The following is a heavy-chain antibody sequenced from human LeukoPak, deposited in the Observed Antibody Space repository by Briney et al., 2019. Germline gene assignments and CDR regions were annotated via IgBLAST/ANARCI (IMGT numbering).Heavy chain of an antibody. J-gene: IGHJ4*02. CDR3: ARGGIQLWFYY. V-gene: IGHV4-59*12. Sequence: SETLSLTCTVSGGSISSYYWSWIRQPPGKGLEWIGYIYYSGSTNYNPSLKSRVTISVDRSKNQFSLKLSSVTAADTAVYYCARGGIQLWFYYWGQGTLVTVSS. D-gene: IGHD5-18*01. CDR2: IYYSGST. CDR1: GGSISSYY.